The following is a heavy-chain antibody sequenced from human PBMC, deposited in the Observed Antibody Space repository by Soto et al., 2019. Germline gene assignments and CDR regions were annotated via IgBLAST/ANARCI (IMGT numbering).Heavy chain of an antibody. CDR1: GFTFSLYS. CDR2: ISSSSSYI. V-gene: IGHV3-21*01. D-gene: IGHD3-9*01. Sequence: EFPLVESGGGLVKPGGSLRLSCAASGFTFSLYSMNWVRQAPGKGLEWVSSISSSSSYIYYAESVKGRFTISRDNAKNSLYLQMNSLRAEDTAVYYCVSPLRYFDWLWGQGTLVTVSS. CDR3: VSPLRYFDWL. J-gene: IGHJ4*02.